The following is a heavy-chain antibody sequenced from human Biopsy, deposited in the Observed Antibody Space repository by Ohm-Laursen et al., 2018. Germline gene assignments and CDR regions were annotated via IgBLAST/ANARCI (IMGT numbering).Heavy chain of an antibody. D-gene: IGHD3-9*01. V-gene: IGHV1-69*06. CDR2: NIPILGTG. CDR1: GGTFSNYG. CDR3: ATKLTGYFHH. Sequence: RISCNVPGGTFSNYGVNWVRQAPGQGLEWLGGNIPILGTGNYAQKFQDRVTVAADTSTSTATMELRSLRSDDTAVYYCATKLTGYFHHWGQGTLVSVSS. J-gene: IGHJ1*01.